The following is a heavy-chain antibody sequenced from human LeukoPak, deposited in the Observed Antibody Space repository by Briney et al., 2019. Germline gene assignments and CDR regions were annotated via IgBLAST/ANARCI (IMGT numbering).Heavy chain of an antibody. V-gene: IGHV1-18*01. J-gene: IGHJ4*02. CDR1: GYTFTSFH. Sequence: GASVKVSCETSGYTFTSFHITWVRQAPGQGLELMGWINTYNGNTNYAQNLQGRVTMTTNTSTRTAYMELRSLRSDDTAVYYCARVYTRAYQTSAQLHYSFDFWGPGTLVTVSS. CDR3: ARVYTRAYQTSAQLHYSFDF. CDR2: INTYNGNT. D-gene: IGHD3-16*01.